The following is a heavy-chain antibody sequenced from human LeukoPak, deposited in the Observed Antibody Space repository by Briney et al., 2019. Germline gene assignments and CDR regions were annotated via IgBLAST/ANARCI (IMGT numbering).Heavy chain of an antibody. J-gene: IGHJ5*02. CDR3: ARQYLVVVTSIVPTCFDP. D-gene: IGHD2-21*02. V-gene: IGHV4-39*01. CDR2: IYYSGNT. Sequence: SETLSLTCRVYGGSFSGYYWGWIRQPPGKGLEWIGNIYYSGNTYYNPSLKGRVTISLDTSKNQFSLKLTSVTAADTALYYCARQYLVVVTSIVPTCFDPWGQGTLVTVSS. CDR1: GGSFSGYY.